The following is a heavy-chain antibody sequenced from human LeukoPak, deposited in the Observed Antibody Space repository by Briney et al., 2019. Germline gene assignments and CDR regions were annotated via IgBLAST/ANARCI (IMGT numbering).Heavy chain of an antibody. CDR1: GFPFGSYW. D-gene: IGHD1-26*01. Sequence: GGPLGLSCVASGFPFGSYWMTWVRRAPGKGLEGVANIKQDGSKKSYVDSVKGRFTISRDNAKNSLYLQMNSLRAEDTAIYYCTRVSYIDEGIDYWGQGTTVTVSS. CDR2: IKQDGSKK. CDR3: TRVSYIDEGIDY. J-gene: IGHJ4*03. V-gene: IGHV3-7*04.